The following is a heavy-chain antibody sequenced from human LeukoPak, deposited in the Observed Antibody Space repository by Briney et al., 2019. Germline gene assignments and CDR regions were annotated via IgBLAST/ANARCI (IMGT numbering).Heavy chain of an antibody. CDR2: IYYSGST. Sequence: SETLSLTCTVSGGSISSGGYYWSWIRQHPGKGLEWIGYIYYSGSTYYNPSLKSRVTISVDTSKNQFSLKLSSVTAADTAVYYCARVPYRSSWYSDYWGQGTLVTVSS. V-gene: IGHV4-31*03. CDR1: GGSISSGGYY. D-gene: IGHD6-13*01. J-gene: IGHJ4*02. CDR3: ARVPYRSSWYSDY.